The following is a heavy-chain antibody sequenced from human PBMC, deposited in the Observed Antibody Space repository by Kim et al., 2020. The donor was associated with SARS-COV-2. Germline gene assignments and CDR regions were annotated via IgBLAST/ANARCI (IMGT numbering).Heavy chain of an antibody. V-gene: IGHV1-46*01. CDR3: VIGGYNSGSV. J-gene: IGHJ4*02. D-gene: IGHD5-18*01. Sequence: ASVKVSCKASGYTFTSYNMHWVRQAPGQGLEWMGIMKASGGSTNYAQKFQGRVTMTRDTSTSTVFMELISLRVDDTAVYYCVIGGYNSGSVWGQVTLVTVSS. CDR2: MKASGGST. CDR1: GYTFTSYN.